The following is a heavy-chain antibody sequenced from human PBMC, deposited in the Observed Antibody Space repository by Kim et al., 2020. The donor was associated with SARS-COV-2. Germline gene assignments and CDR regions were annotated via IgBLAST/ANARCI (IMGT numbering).Heavy chain of an antibody. Sequence: GGSLRLSCAASGFTFSSYWMHWVRQAPGKGLVWVSRINSDGSSTSYADSVKGRFTISRDNAKNTLYLQMNSLRAEDTAVYYCPRPVGDCSGGSCYYYYYGMHVWGQVTTVTVSS. V-gene: IGHV3-74*01. J-gene: IGHJ6*02. CDR3: PRPVGDCSGGSCYYYYYGMHV. CDR1: GFTFSSYW. D-gene: IGHD2-15*01. CDR2: INSDGSST.